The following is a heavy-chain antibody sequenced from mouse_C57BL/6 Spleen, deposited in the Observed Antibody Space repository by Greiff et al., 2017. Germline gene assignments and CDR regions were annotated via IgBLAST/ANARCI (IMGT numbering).Heavy chain of an antibody. V-gene: IGHV5-16*01. CDR1: GFTFSDYY. Sequence: EVKLMESEGGLVQPGSSMKLSCTASGFTFSDYYMAWVRQVPEKGLEWVANINYDGSSTYYLDSLKSRFIISRDNAKNILYLQMSSLKSEYTATYYCARVYYYGSSWYFDVWGTGTTVTVSS. D-gene: IGHD1-1*01. CDR2: INYDGSST. CDR3: ARVYYYGSSWYFDV. J-gene: IGHJ1*03.